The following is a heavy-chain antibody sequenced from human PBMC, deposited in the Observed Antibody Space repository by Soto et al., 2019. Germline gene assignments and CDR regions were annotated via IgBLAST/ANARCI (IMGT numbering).Heavy chain of an antibody. J-gene: IGHJ3*02. D-gene: IGHD2-15*01. Sequence: PSETLSLTCTVSGGSISSGDYYWSWIRQPPGKGLEWIGYIYYSGSTYYNPSLKSRVTISVDTSKNQFSLKLSSVTAADTAVYYCARVLPLRRDAFDIWGQGTMVTVSS. CDR2: IYYSGST. CDR3: ARVLPLRRDAFDI. V-gene: IGHV4-30-4*01. CDR1: GGSISSGDYY.